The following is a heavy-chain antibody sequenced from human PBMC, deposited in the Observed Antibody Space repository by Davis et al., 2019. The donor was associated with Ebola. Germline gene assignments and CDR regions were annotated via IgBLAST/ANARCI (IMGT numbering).Heavy chain of an antibody. D-gene: IGHD1-26*01. Sequence: MPGGSLRLSCAVSGGSISSSNWWSWVRQPPGKGLEWIGEIYHSGSTNYNPSLKSRVTISVDKSKNQFSLKLSSVTAADTAVYYCAAATSGYYYGMDVWGQGTTVTVSS. J-gene: IGHJ6*02. V-gene: IGHV4-4*02. CDR2: IYHSGST. CDR3: AAATSGYYYGMDV. CDR1: GGSISSSNW.